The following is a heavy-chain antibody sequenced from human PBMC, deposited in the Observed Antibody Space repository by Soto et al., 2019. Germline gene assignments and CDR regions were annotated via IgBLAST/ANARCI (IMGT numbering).Heavy chain of an antibody. CDR1: GYPFTSYG. J-gene: IGHJ4*02. Sequence: GSVKVCSKASGYPFTSYGMSLVRQAPGQGLEWMGWISAYNGNTNYAQKLQGRVTMTTDTSTSTAYMELRSLRSYGTAVYYCARDSRDGYGFGFDYWGQGTMVTVSS. CDR3: ARDSRDGYGFGFDY. V-gene: IGHV1-18*04. D-gene: IGHD5-12*01. CDR2: ISAYNGNT.